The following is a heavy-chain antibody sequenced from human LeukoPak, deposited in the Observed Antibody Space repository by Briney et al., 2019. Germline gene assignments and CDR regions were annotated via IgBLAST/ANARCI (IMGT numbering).Heavy chain of an antibody. J-gene: IGHJ3*02. CDR2: ISSSSSYI. V-gene: IGHV3-21*01. CDR1: GFTFSSYS. CDR3: ARGYPDISFGVAGEAFDI. D-gene: IGHD3-3*01. Sequence: PGGSLRLSCAASGFTFSSYSMNWVRQAPGKGLEWVSSISSSSSYIYYADSMKGRFTISRDNAKKSLYLQMNSLRAEDTAVYYCARGYPDISFGVAGEAFDIWGQGTMVTVSS.